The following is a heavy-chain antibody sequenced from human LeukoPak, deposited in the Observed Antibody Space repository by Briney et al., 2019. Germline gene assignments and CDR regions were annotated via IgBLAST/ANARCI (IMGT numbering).Heavy chain of an antibody. D-gene: IGHD3-16*02. CDR2: ISGGGGST. Sequence: GGSLRLSCAASGFTFSNYAMTWVRQAPGKGLEWVSTISGGGGSTYYADSVKGRFTISRDNSKNTLYLEMNSLRAEDTAVYYCAKDNGMGTYRAFDIWGQGTMVTVSS. CDR1: GFTFSNYA. CDR3: AKDNGMGTYRAFDI. J-gene: IGHJ3*02. V-gene: IGHV3-23*01.